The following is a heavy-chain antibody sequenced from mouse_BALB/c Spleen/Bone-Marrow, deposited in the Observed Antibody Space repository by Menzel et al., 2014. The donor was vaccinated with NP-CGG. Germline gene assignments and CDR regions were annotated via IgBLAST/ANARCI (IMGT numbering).Heavy chain of an antibody. D-gene: IGHD2-1*01. CDR2: IDPENGDT. CDR1: GFNIKDYY. CDR3: NGNYYAMDY. Sequence: VQLQQPGAELVRSGASVKLSCTASGFNIKDYYMHWVKQRPEQGLGWIGWIDPENGDTEYAPKFQGKATMTADTSSNTAYLQLSSLTSEDTAVYYCNGNYYAMDYWGQGTSVTVSS. V-gene: IGHV14-4*02. J-gene: IGHJ4*01.